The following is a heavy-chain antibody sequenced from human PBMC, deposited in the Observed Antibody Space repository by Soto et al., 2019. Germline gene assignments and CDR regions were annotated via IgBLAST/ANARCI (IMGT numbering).Heavy chain of an antibody. V-gene: IGHV1-69*02. CDR3: ASSPSGWYDVNTFDY. Sequence: GASVKVSCKASGGTFSSYIVTWVRQAPGQGLEWMGRIIPILGIANYAQKFQGRLTITADKSTSTAYMELSSLRSEDTAVYYCASSPSGWYDVNTFDYWGQGTLVTLSS. D-gene: IGHD6-19*01. CDR1: GGTFSSYI. J-gene: IGHJ4*02. CDR2: IIPILGIA.